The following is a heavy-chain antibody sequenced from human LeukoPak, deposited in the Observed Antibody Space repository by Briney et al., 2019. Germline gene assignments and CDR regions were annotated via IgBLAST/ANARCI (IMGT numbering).Heavy chain of an antibody. Sequence: SETLSLTYTVSGYSISSGYFWGWMRQPPGKGLEWIGNIYYSGSTYYNPSLKSRLTILQDTSKNQFSLKLSSVTAADTAVYYCARGYRYGVFSDFDYWGQGTLVTVSS. J-gene: IGHJ4*02. D-gene: IGHD3-16*02. V-gene: IGHV4-38-2*02. CDR1: GYSISSGYF. CDR2: IYYSGST. CDR3: ARGYRYGVFSDFDY.